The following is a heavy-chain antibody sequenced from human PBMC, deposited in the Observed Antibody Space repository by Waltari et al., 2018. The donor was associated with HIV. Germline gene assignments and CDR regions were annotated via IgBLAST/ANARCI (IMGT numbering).Heavy chain of an antibody. CDR3: ARGSPGQWLRRDYFDY. Sequence: QVQLVESGGGVVQPGRSLRLSCAASGFTFSSYGMHWVRQAPGKGLEWVAVIWYDGSNKYYADSVKGRFTISRDNSKNTLYLQMNSLRAEDTAVYYCARGSPGQWLRRDYFDYWGQGTLVTVSS. CDR2: IWYDGSNK. J-gene: IGHJ4*02. D-gene: IGHD6-19*01. CDR1: GFTFSSYG. V-gene: IGHV3-33*01.